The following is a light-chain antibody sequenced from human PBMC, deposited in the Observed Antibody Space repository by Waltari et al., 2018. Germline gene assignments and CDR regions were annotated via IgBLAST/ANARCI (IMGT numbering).Light chain of an antibody. CDR2: HAS. J-gene: IGKJ1*01. CDR1: QRISKY. Sequence: EIVLTQSPDTLSFSPGESATLSCRASQRISKYLPWYQQKPGQAPRLLIYHASSRSTGIPDRFSGSGFGTDFSLTISRLEPEDFAVYYCQHYVSLPATFGQGTKLEIK. V-gene: IGKV3-20*01. CDR3: QHYVSLPAT.